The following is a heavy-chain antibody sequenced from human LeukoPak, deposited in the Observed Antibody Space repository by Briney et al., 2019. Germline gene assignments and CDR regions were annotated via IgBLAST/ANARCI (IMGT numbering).Heavy chain of an antibody. Sequence: GASAKVSCKASGGTFSSYAISWVRQAPGQGLEWMGGIIPIFGTANYAQKFQGRVTITADESTSTAYMELSRLRSDDTAVYYCARGSHSGSYYSGADYWGQGTLVTVSS. J-gene: IGHJ4*02. CDR1: GGTFSSYA. CDR2: IIPIFGTA. CDR3: ARGSHSGSYYSGADY. D-gene: IGHD1-26*01. V-gene: IGHV1-69*13.